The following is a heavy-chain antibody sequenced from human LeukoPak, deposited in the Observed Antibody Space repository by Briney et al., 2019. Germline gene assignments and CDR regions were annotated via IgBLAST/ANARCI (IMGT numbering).Heavy chain of an antibody. Sequence: PGGSLRLSCAASGFTFSSYWMHWVRQAPGKGLVWVSRINSDGSSPSYADSVKGRFTISRDNAKNTLYLQMNSLRAEDTAVYYCASSSQYYYDSSDLDYWGQGTLVTVSS. D-gene: IGHD3-22*01. CDR3: ASSSQYYYDSSDLDY. V-gene: IGHV3-74*01. CDR1: GFTFSSYW. J-gene: IGHJ4*02. CDR2: INSDGSSP.